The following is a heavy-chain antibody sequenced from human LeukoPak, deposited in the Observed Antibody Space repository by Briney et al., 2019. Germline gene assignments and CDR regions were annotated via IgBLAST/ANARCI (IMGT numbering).Heavy chain of an antibody. CDR1: VYTLTELS. Sequence: GASVNVSFKFSVYTLTELSMHWVRQAPGKGREGRGGFDPEDGETIYAQKVQGRVTMTEDPSTDTAYMELSSLRSEDTAVYYCATTGSGNYYYYYMDVWGKGTTVTVSS. CDR3: ATTGSGNYYYYYMDV. D-gene: IGHD3-10*01. J-gene: IGHJ6*03. CDR2: FDPEDGET. V-gene: IGHV1-24*01.